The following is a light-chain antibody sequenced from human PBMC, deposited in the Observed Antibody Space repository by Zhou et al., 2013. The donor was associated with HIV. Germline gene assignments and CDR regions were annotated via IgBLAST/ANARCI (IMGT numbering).Light chain of an antibody. CDR1: QSLLHSNGYNY. J-gene: IGKJ4*01. Sequence: DIVMTQSPLSLPVTPGEPASISCRSSQSLLHSNGYNYLDWYLQKPGQSPQLLIYLGSNRASGVPDRFSGSGSGTDFTLKISRVEAEDVGVYYCMQALQTLLTFGRRDRRWRSN. V-gene: IGKV2-28*01. CDR3: MQALQTLLT. CDR2: LGS.